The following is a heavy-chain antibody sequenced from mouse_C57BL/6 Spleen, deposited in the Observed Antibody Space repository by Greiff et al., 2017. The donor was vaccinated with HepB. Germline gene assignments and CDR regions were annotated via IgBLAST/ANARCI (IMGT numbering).Heavy chain of an antibody. CDR2: IYPRDGST. V-gene: IGHV1-78*01. CDR1: GYTFTDHT. D-gene: IGHD2-4*01. J-gene: IGHJ2*01. CDR3: ARYDYDYDEYYFDY. Sequence: VQLQQSDAELVKPGASVKISCKVSGYTFTDHTIHWMKQRPEQGLEWIGYIYPRDGSTKYNEKFKGKATLTEDKSSSTAYMQLNSLTSEESAVYFCARYDYDYDEYYFDYWGQGTTLTVSS.